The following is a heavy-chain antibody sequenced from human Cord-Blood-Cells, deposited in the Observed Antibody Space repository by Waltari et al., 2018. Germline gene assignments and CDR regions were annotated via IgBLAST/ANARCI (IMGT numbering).Heavy chain of an antibody. CDR3: ARHFRGNDYYDSSGYSDY. Sequence: QLQLQESGPGLVKPSETLSLTCTVSGGSISSSSYYWGWIRQPPGKGLEWIGSIYYSGSTYYNPSLKSRVTISVDTSKNQFSLKLSSVTAADTAVYYCARHFRGNDYYDSSGYSDYWGQGTLVTVSS. J-gene: IGHJ4*02. CDR2: IYYSGST. V-gene: IGHV4-39*01. CDR1: GGSISSSSYY. D-gene: IGHD3-22*01.